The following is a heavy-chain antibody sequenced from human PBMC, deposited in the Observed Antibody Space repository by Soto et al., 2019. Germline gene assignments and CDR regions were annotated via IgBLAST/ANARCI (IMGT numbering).Heavy chain of an antibody. J-gene: IGHJ3*02. CDR1: GFTFSSYS. Sequence: EAQLVESGGGLVKPGGSLRLSCAASGFTFSSYSMNWVRQAPGKGLEWVSSISSSSSYIYYADSVKGRFTISRDNAKNSLYLQMNSLRAEDTAVYYCAGSGSDTDAFDIWGQGTMVTVSS. V-gene: IGHV3-21*01. CDR2: ISSSSSYI. D-gene: IGHD1-26*01. CDR3: AGSGSDTDAFDI.